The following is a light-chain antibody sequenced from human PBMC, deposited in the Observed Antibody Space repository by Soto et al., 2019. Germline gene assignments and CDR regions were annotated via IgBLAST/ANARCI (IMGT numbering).Light chain of an antibody. V-gene: IGLV2-8*01. Sequence: QSALTQPPSASGSPGQSVTISCTGTSSDVGAYNYVSWYQQHPGKAPKLMIYGVTNRPSGVPDRFSGSKSGNTASLTVSGLQPEDEADYYCSSYAGNNNLVFGGGTKLTVL. CDR1: SSDVGAYNY. CDR3: SSYAGNNNLV. J-gene: IGLJ2*01. CDR2: GVT.